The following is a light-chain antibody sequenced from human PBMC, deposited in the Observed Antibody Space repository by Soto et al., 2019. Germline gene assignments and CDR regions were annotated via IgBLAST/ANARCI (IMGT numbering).Light chain of an antibody. J-gene: IGKJ1*01. V-gene: IGKV1-5*01. CDR3: QQYHTYPWT. Sequence: DIQMTQSPSTLSASVGDRVTITCRASQTIGSWLAWYQQKPGKDPNLLIFDASSLERGVPSRFSGSESGTEFTLTISSLQPDDFGTYYCQQYHTYPWTFGQGTKVEVK. CDR1: QTIGSW. CDR2: DAS.